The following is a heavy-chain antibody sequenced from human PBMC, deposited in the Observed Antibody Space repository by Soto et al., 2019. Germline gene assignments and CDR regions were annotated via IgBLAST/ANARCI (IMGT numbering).Heavy chain of an antibody. D-gene: IGHD6-13*01. Sequence: GGSLRLSCAASGFTFSSYGMHWVRQAPGKGLEWVAVISYDGSNKYYADSVKGRFTISRDNSKNTLYLQMNSLRAEDTAVYYCARDQAAGYWYFDLWGRGTLVTVSS. CDR3: ARDQAAGYWYFDL. J-gene: IGHJ2*01. CDR1: GFTFSSYG. V-gene: IGHV3-30*03. CDR2: ISYDGSNK.